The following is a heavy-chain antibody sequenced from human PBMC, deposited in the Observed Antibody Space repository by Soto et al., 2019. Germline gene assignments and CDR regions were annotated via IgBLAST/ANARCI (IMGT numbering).Heavy chain of an antibody. Sequence: EVQLVESGGGLVQPGGPLSLSCAASGFIVSSNYMSWVRQAPGKGPEWVALIYSGGTTHYAESVKGRFTISRDKSKNTLYLQMNSLRAEDTTVYYCARRWGWGHGTMVTVSS. V-gene: IGHV3-66*01. CDR2: IYSGGTT. CDR1: GFIVSSNY. CDR3: ARRWG. J-gene: IGHJ3*01. D-gene: IGHD1-26*01.